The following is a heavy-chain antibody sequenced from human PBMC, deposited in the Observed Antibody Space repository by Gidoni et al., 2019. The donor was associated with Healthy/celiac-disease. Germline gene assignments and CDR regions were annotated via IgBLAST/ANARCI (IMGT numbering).Heavy chain of an antibody. D-gene: IGHD3-10*01. J-gene: IGHJ5*02. V-gene: IGHV5-51*03. CDR1: DYSCTSYW. CDR3: ARGASGGSGSYIKLDP. CDR2: IYPGDSDT. Sequence: EVQLVQSGAEVKKPGESLKISCKGSDYSCTSYWIGWVRQMPGKGLEWLGIIYPGDSDTRYSPSFQDQVTISADKSISTAYLQWSSLKASDTAMYYCARGASGGSGSYIKLDPWGQGTLVTVSS.